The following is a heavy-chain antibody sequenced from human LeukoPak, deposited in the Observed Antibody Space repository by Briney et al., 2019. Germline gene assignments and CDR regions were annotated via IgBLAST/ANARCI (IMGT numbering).Heavy chain of an antibody. D-gene: IGHD2-2*01. CDR1: GFTFNTYA. CDR2: IDSIGDGT. V-gene: IGHV3-64*01. Sequence: GGSLRLSCAAPGFTFNTYAMQWVRHTPGKGLEYVSGIDSIGDGTYYANSVKGRFSISRDNSKNTVYLQVDSLKVEDTALYYCARADCSSSSCYTVSYWGQGTLVTVSS. J-gene: IGHJ4*02. CDR3: ARADCSSSSCYTVSY.